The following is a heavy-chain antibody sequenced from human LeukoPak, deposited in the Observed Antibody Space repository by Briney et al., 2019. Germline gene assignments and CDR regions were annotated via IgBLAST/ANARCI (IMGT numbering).Heavy chain of an antibody. CDR2: IRHDGHT. V-gene: IGHV4-39*07. Sequence: SETLFLTCTVSGGSISTSNYYWGWIRQPPGKGLEWIASIRHDGHTYYNPSLKSQVSISVDMSRNQFSLKLNSLTAADTAVYYCARQVATKGEWAFDVWGQGTMVTVSS. D-gene: IGHD5-12*01. J-gene: IGHJ3*01. CDR3: ARQVATKGEWAFDV. CDR1: GGSISTSNYY.